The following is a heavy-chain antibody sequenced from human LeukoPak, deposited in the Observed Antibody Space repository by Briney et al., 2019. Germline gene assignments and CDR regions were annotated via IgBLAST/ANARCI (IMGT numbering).Heavy chain of an antibody. J-gene: IGHJ6*02. Sequence: GGSLRLSCAASGFPFSRYWMHWLRQAPGKGLVWFSRISTDGSSTTYADSVKGRFTISRDNGRNTLYLQMYSLRAEDTAVYYCASYLTSIPSGMDAWGQGTTVTVSS. CDR3: ASYLTSIPSGMDA. V-gene: IGHV3-74*01. CDR1: GFPFSRYW. CDR2: ISTDGSST. D-gene: IGHD2/OR15-2a*01.